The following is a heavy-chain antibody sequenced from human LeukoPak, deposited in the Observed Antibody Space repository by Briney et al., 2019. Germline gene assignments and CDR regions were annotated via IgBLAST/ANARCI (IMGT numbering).Heavy chain of an antibody. J-gene: IGHJ4*02. V-gene: IGHV3-23*01. Sequence: GGSLRLSCAASGFTFSSYAMSWVRQAPGKGLEWVSAMSGSGGYTYYADSVKGRFTISRDSSKNTLYLQMNSLRGEDTAVYYCAKEVVVVITTPTEAGFDYWGQGTLVTVS. D-gene: IGHD3-22*01. CDR2: MSGSGGYT. CDR1: GFTFSSYA. CDR3: AKEVVVVITTPTEAGFDY.